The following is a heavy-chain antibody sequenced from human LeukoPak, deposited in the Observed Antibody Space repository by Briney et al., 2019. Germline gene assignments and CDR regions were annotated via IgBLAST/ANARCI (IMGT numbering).Heavy chain of an antibody. V-gene: IGHV4-39*01. CDR1: GGSISSSSYY. CDR3: ARQVNDFWSSYSRTVDY. D-gene: IGHD3-3*01. CDR2: IYYSGST. Sequence: SETLSLTCTVSGGSISSSSYYWGWIRQPPGKGLEWIGSIYYSGSTYYNPSLKSRVTISVDTSKNQFSLKLSSVTAADTAVYYCARQVNDFWSSYSRTVDYWGQGTLVTVSS. J-gene: IGHJ4*02.